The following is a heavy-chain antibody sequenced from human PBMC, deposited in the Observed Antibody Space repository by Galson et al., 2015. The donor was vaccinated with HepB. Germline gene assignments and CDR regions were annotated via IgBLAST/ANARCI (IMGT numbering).Heavy chain of an antibody. CDR1: GFTFSSYG. Sequence: SLRLSCAASGFTFSSYGMHWVRQAPGKGLEWVAVISYDGSNKYYADSVKGRFTISRDNSKNTLYLQMNSLRAEDTAVYYCAKSYCSSTSCFHDYYYGMDVWGQGTTVTVSS. CDR3: AKSYCSSTSCFHDYYYGMDV. J-gene: IGHJ6*02. CDR2: ISYDGSNK. D-gene: IGHD2-2*01. V-gene: IGHV3-30*18.